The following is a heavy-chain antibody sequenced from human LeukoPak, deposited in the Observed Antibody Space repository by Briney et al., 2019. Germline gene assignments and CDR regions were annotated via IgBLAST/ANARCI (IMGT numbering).Heavy chain of an antibody. J-gene: IGHJ4*02. CDR1: GGSISSGGYS. V-gene: IGHV4-30-2*01. CDR3: ASAVYSSGWYPSSFDY. D-gene: IGHD6-19*01. Sequence: PSETLSLTCAVSGGSISSGGYSWGWIRQPPGKGLEWIGYIYHSGSTYYNPSLKSRVTISVDRSKDQFSLKLSSVTAADTAVYYCASAVYSSGWYPSSFDYWGQGTLVTVSS. CDR2: IYHSGST.